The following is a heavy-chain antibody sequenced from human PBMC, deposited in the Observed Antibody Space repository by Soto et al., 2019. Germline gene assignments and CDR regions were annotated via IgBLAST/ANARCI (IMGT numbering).Heavy chain of an antibody. CDR1: GFTFSDSG. D-gene: IGHD3-10*01. Sequence: QVQLVESGGGVVQPGGSLRLSCATSGFTFSDSGMHWVRQAPGKGLEWVAVIWSDGSDKSYADSVEGRFTISRDNSKNKLLCQMNRLGGGGTGLFFWVGSNPNRNPAGWGGGFDYWGQGTLVTVSS. V-gene: IGHV3-33*01. J-gene: IGHJ4*02. CDR3: VGSNPNRNPAGWGGGFDY. CDR2: IWSDGSDK.